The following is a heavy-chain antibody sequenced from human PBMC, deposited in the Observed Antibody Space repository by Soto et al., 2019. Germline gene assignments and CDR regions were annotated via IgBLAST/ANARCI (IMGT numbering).Heavy chain of an antibody. D-gene: IGHD6-13*01. V-gene: IGHV1-18*01. CDR3: ARGAASGYSYVYYMDV. J-gene: IGHJ6*03. CDR2: VDPDNVHT. Sequence: QVQLVQSGPEVKKPGTSVKVSCKTSGYGFSNYVVSWVRQAPGQGLEWVGRVDPDNVHTKYAQKLQGIVTMATDTATNTAYMELRSLTCDDTAVYYCARGAASGYSYVYYMDVWGKGTTVTVSS. CDR1: GYGFSNYV.